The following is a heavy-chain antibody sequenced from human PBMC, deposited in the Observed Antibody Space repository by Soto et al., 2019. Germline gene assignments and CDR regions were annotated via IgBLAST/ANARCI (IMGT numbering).Heavy chain of an antibody. CDR3: ARGQDYGDSQD. CDR2: ISSGGDSI. J-gene: IGHJ4*02. D-gene: IGHD4-17*01. CDR1: GFTFSRHS. V-gene: IGHV3-21*01. Sequence: EVQLVESGGGLVKPGGSLRLSCAASGFTFSRHSMNWVRQAPGKGPQWVSSISSGGDSIHYAESVRGRFTISRDNAKSSLYLQMNSLTAEDTAVYYCARGQDYGDSQDWGQGTLVIVSS.